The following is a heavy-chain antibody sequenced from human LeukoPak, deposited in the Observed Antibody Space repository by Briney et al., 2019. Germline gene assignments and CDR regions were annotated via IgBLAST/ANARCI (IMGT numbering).Heavy chain of an antibody. V-gene: IGHV3-23*01. Sequence: GGSLRLSCVGSGFTSIAYALTWARQALGKGLEWVSGISGGGVTTYYADSVKGRFTISRDNSKNTLYLQMNSLRADDTAIYYCARNQQLGGHSYYYYGMDVWGQGTTVTVSS. D-gene: IGHD3-10*01. J-gene: IGHJ6*02. CDR2: ISGGGVTT. CDR3: ARNQQLGGHSYYYYGMDV. CDR1: GFTSIAYA.